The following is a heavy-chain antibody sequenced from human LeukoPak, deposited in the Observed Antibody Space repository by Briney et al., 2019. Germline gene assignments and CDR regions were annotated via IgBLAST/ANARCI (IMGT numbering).Heavy chain of an antibody. CDR1: GFTFSSYW. V-gene: IGHV3-74*01. Sequence: GGSLRLSCAASGFTFSSYWMHWVRQAPGKGLVWVSRINSDGSTTTYADSMKGRFTISRDNAKNTLYLQMNSLRAEDTAVYYCAVKWTYDGFDISGQGTMVTVSS. CDR3: AVKWTYDGFDI. D-gene: IGHD1-26*01. J-gene: IGHJ3*02. CDR2: INSDGSTT.